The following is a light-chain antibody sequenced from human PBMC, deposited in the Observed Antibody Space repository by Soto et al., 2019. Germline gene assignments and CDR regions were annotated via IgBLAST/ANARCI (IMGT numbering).Light chain of an antibody. J-gene: IGKJ2*02. CDR3: QQYNNWPPLMCT. V-gene: IGKV3-15*01. CDR1: QSINSN. CDR2: GAS. Sequence: EIVMTQSPATLSVSPGERATLSCRASQSINSNLAWYQQKPGQPPRLLIYGASTRATGIPARFSGSGSGTEFTLTISSLQSEDFAVYYCQQYNNWPPLMCTFGQATKLEI.